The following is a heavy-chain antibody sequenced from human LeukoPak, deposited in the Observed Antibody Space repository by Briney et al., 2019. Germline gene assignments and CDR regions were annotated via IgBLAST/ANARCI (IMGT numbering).Heavy chain of an antibody. CDR2: IKQDGSEK. V-gene: IGHV3-7*01. D-gene: IGHD6-19*01. Sequence: GGSLRLSCAASGFTFSSYWMSWVRQAPGKGLEWVANIKQDGSEKYYVDSVKGRFTISRDNAKNSLYLQMNSLRAEDTAVYYCATASYSSGWYFFDYWGQGTLVTVSS. CDR3: ATASYSSGWYFFDY. CDR1: GFTFSSYW. J-gene: IGHJ4*02.